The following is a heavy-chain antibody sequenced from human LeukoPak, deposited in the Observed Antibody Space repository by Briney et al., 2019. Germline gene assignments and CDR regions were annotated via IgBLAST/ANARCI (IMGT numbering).Heavy chain of an antibody. CDR2: IYYSGST. D-gene: IGHD5-24*01. CDR1: GGSVSSGSYY. V-gene: IGHV4-61*01. J-gene: IGHJ4*02. Sequence: PSETLSLTCTVSGGSVSSGSYYWSWIRQPPGKGLEWIGYIYYSGSTNYNPSLKSRVTISVDASENQFSLKLNSVTAADTAVYYCARDSVTREMATRYDYWGQGTLVTVSS. CDR3: ARDSVTREMATRYDY.